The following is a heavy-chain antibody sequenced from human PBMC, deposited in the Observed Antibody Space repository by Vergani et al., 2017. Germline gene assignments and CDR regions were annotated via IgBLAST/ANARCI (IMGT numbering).Heavy chain of an antibody. J-gene: IGHJ4*02. CDR3: ARDLVTVAGRYFDY. CDR2: IYYSGCT. V-gene: IGHV4-59*01. CDR1: GGSISSYY. Sequence: QVQLQESGPGLVKPSETLSLTCTVSGGSISSYYWSWIRQPPGKGLEWIGYIYYSGCTNYKPSLKSRVTISVDTSKNQFSLKLSSVTAADTAVYYCARDLVTVAGRYFDYWGQGTLVTVSS. D-gene: IGHD6-19*01.